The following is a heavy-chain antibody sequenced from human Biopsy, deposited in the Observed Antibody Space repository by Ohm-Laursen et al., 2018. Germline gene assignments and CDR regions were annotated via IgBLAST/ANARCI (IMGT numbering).Heavy chain of an antibody. CDR1: GYTFTGYH. Sequence: GASVKVSCKASGYTFTGYHVHWVRQAPGQGLERMGWINAKTGDTNYAQKFQGRVTMTRDTSISTAYVDLSSLRSDDTAVYYCTRGGYYYDSLAYYYWFDPWGQGTLVTVSS. CDR2: INAKTGDT. V-gene: IGHV1-2*02. D-gene: IGHD3-22*01. J-gene: IGHJ5*02. CDR3: TRGGYYYDSLAYYYWFDP.